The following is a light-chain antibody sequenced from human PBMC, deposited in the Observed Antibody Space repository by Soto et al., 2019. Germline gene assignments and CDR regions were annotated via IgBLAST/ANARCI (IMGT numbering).Light chain of an antibody. V-gene: IGLV2-11*01. Sequence: QSALTQPRSVSGSPGQSVTISCTGTSSDVGGYNYVSWYQQHPGKTPKLMIYDVTKRPSGVPDRFSGSKSGNTASLTISGLQAEDEADYYCATWDGSLSGAVFGGGTKVTVL. CDR3: ATWDGSLSGAV. J-gene: IGLJ2*01. CDR1: SSDVGGYNY. CDR2: DVT.